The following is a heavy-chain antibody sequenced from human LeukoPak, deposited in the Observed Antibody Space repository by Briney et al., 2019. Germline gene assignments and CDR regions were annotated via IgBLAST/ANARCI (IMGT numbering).Heavy chain of an antibody. CDR3: ARVGLPYTHSGSYADY. Sequence: SETLSLTCAVYGGSINSGGYSWSWIRQPPGKGLEWIGYIYHSGNTYYNPSLKSRVTISVDRSKNQFSLKLSSVTAADTAVYYCARVGLPYTHSGSYADYWGQGTLVTVSS. J-gene: IGHJ4*02. CDR1: GGSINSGGYS. D-gene: IGHD1-26*01. CDR2: IYHSGNT. V-gene: IGHV4-30-2*01.